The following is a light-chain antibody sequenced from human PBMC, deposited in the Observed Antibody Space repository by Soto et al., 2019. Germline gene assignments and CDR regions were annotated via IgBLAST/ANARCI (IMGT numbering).Light chain of an antibody. J-gene: IGKJ1*01. V-gene: IGKV1-5*03. CDR2: KAS. CDR1: QSISSW. CDR3: QQYNSYWT. Sequence: TRWRAGRSASESNRVTITCRASQSISSWLAWYQQKPGKAPKLLIYKASSLESGVPSRFSGSGSGTEFTLTISSLQPDDFATYYCQQYNSYWTFGRGTKVDIK.